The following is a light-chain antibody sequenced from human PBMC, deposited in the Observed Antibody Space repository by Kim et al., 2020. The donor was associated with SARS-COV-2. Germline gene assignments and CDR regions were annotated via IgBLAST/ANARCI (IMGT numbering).Light chain of an antibody. V-gene: IGLV3-21*01. CDR2: FDS. CDR1: TFGTKR. Sequence: PGKTATITWGGNTFGTKRLHWYQQKPGQAPILVIFFDSDRPSVIPERFSGSNTGNTAALTISKVEAGDEADYFCQVWDSASDQWVFGGGTKLTVL. J-gene: IGLJ3*02. CDR3: QVWDSASDQWV.